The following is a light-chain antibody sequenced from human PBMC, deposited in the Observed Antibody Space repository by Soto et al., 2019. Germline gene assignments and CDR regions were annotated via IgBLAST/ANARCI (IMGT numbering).Light chain of an antibody. CDR1: SGSVSTSYY. V-gene: IGLV8-61*01. CDR2: STN. J-gene: IGLJ3*02. CDR3: VLYMGSGIWW. Sequence: QTVVTQEPSFSVSPGRTVTLTCGLSSGSVSTSYYPSWYQQTPGQAPRTLLYSTNTRSSGVPDRFSGSILGNKAALTITGAQADDESDYYCVLYMGSGIWWFGGVTKVTVL.